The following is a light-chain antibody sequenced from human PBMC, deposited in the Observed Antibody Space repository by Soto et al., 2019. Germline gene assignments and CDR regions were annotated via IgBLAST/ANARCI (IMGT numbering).Light chain of an antibody. CDR3: QQYNTYSPWT. CDR2: YAS. CDR1: QSISSW. Sequence: DIQMTQSPSTLSASVGDRVTITCRASQSISSWLAWYQQKPGKAPKVLIYYASSLEDGVPSRFSGSGSGTEFTLTINSLQPDDFATYYCQQYNTYSPWTFGQGTRVEIK. V-gene: IGKV1-5*01. J-gene: IGKJ1*01.